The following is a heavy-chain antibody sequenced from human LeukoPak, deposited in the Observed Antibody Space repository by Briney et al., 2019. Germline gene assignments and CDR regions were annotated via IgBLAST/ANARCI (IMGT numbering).Heavy chain of an antibody. D-gene: IGHD2-2*01. J-gene: IGHJ6*02. V-gene: IGHV4-59*01. Sequence: KTSETLSLTCTVSGGSISSYYWSWIRQPPGKGLEWIGYIYYSGSTNYNPSLKSRVTISVDTSKNQFSLKLSSVTAADTAVYYCARDRSTAAIRVLGEYYGMDVWGQGTTVTVSS. CDR1: GGSISSYY. CDR2: IYYSGST. CDR3: ARDRSTAAIRVLGEYYGMDV.